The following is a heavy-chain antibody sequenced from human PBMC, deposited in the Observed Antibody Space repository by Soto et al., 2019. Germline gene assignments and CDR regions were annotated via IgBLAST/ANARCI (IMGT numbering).Heavy chain of an antibody. D-gene: IGHD2-21*01. J-gene: IGHJ3*01. V-gene: IGHV2-5*02. CDR1: GFSFSADGVG. CDR2: MFWDDDA. CDR3: AHAYGGTSWPNDAFDV. Sequence: QITLKESGPTLVKPTQTLTLTCIFSGFSFSADGVGVGWIRQPPGKALEWLALMFWDDDARYSPSLKSRLTITKDTSKNQVVLTMTNMDPVDTATYYCAHAYGGTSWPNDAFDVWGPGTVVTVSS.